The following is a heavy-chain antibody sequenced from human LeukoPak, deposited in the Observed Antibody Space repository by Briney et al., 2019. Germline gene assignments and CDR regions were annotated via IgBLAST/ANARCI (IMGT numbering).Heavy chain of an antibody. D-gene: IGHD4-17*01. V-gene: IGHV3-30*18. CDR3: AKDLVDYGDYYYYGMDV. CDR1: GFTFSSYG. CDR2: ISYDGSNK. Sequence: GRSLRLSCAASGFTFSSYGMHWVRQAPGKGLEWVAVISYDGSNKYYADSVKGLFSISRDNSKNTLYLQMNSLRAEDTPVYYCAKDLVDYGDYYYYGMDVWGQGTTVTVSS. J-gene: IGHJ6*02.